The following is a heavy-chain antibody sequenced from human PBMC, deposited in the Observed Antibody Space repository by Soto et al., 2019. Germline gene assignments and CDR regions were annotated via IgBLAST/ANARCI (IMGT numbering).Heavy chain of an antibody. Sequence: QVQLHESGPGLVKPSQTLSLTCTVSGGAISTYYWTWIRQPAGKGLEWIGRIYSSGSTKYNPSLQSRVTMSLDTSNNQFSLRLTSVTAADTAVYYCARGQRFSDWFDPWGQGTLVTVSS. V-gene: IGHV4-4*07. CDR1: GGAISTYY. CDR2: IYSSGST. J-gene: IGHJ5*02. CDR3: ARGQRFSDWFDP. D-gene: IGHD3-3*01.